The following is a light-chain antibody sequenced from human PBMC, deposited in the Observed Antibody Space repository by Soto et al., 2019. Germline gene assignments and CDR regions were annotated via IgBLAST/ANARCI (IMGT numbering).Light chain of an antibody. Sequence: DIHMTESPSALSASVGDRVTITCRASQSIGRWLAWYQHKPGKAPKLLIYDASTLQSGVASRFSGSGSGTDFTLTICSLQPEDFATYYCQQSYSTPHTFGRGTRLEIK. CDR2: DAS. V-gene: IGKV1-39*01. CDR3: QQSYSTPHT. J-gene: IGKJ5*01. CDR1: QSIGRW.